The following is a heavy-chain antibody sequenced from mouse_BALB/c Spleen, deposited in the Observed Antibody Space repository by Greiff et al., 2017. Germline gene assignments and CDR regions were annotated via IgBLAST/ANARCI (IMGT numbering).Heavy chain of an antibody. Sequence: EVKLMESGPGLVKPSQSLSLTCTVTGYSITSDYAWNWIRQFPGNKLEWMGYISYSGSTSYNPSLKSRISITRDTSKNQFFLQLNSVTTEDTATYYCSNFYYRYDDWYCDVWGAGTTVTVSS. CDR3: SNFYYRYDDWYCDV. D-gene: IGHD2-12*01. V-gene: IGHV3-2*02. CDR2: ISYSGST. CDR1: GYSITSDYA. J-gene: IGHJ1*01.